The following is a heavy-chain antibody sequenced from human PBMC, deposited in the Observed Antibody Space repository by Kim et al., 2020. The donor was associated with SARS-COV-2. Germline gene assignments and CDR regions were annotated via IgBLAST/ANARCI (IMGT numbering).Heavy chain of an antibody. J-gene: IGHJ6*01. V-gene: IGHV3-23*01. Sequence: GGSLRLSCAASGFTFTNYAMAWVRQAPGKGLEWVSSISGSSERTYYTGSVKGRFTISRDNAGNALYLEMTSLRAEDTAVYYCAKGGGVNKADFSAMDVWG. CDR3: AKGGGVNKADFSAMDV. D-gene: IGHD2-21*01. CDR1: GFTFTNYA. CDR2: ISGSSERT.